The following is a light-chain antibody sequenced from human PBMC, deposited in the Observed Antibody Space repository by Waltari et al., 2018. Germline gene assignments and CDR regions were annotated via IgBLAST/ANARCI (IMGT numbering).Light chain of an antibody. CDR1: QSISSN. CDR3: QQYNDWPRT. CDR2: GAS. Sequence: ELVMTQSPATLSVSPGERSTLSCRASQSISSNLAWYQQKPGQAPRLLIYGASTRATGIPVRFSGSGSGTDFTLTISSLQSEDFAVYHCQQYNDWPRTFGQGTKVEIK. J-gene: IGKJ1*01. V-gene: IGKV3-15*01.